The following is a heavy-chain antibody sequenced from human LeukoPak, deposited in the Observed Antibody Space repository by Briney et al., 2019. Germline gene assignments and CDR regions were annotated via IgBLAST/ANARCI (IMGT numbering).Heavy chain of an antibody. CDR3: ARLDDRRDAFDI. D-gene: IGHD3-3*01. J-gene: IGHJ3*02. Sequence: SETLSLTCTVSGGSISSGGYYWSWIRQHPGKGLEWIGYIYYSGSTYYNPSLKSRVTISVDRSKNQFSLKLSSVTAVDTAVYYCARLDDRRDAFDIWGQGTMVTVSS. V-gene: IGHV4-31*03. CDR1: GGSISSGGYY. CDR2: IYYSGST.